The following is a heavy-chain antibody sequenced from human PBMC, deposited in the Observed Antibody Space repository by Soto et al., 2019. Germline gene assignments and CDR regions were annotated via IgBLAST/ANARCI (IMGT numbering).Heavy chain of an antibody. CDR3: ARDDAVEDNGLDY. D-gene: IGHD1-1*01. CDR1: GFTFSRYG. V-gene: IGHV3-33*01. Sequence: QVHLVESGGGVVQPGRPLRLSCAASGFTFSRYGMHWVRQAPGKGLEWVGVIVRDGGQKQYADSVRGRFTISRDNSLNTRYLEMNSVTVEGTAVYYCARDDAVEDNGLDYWGQGTRVTVSS. J-gene: IGHJ4*02. CDR2: IVRDGGQK.